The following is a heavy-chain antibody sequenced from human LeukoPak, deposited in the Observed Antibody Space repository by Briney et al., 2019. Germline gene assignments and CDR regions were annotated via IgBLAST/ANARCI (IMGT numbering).Heavy chain of an antibody. CDR2: ISSSSSYI. CDR3: ARDRDGIAVAGIDY. V-gene: IGHV3-21*01. CDR1: GFTFSSYS. D-gene: IGHD6-19*01. Sequence: PGGSLRLSCAASGFTFSSYSMNWVRQAPGKGLEWVSSISSSSSYIYYADSVKGRFTISRDNAKNSLYLQMNSLRAEDTAVYYCARDRDGIAVAGIDYWGQGTLVTVSS. J-gene: IGHJ4*02.